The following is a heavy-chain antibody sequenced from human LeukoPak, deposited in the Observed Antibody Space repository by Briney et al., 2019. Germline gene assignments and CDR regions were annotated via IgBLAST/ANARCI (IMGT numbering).Heavy chain of an antibody. CDR1: GFTFSSYS. D-gene: IGHD3-22*01. J-gene: IGHJ4*02. CDR3: ARESGSSGYAGYFDF. V-gene: IGHV3-21*01. CDR2: ISSSSIYI. Sequence: GGSLRLSCAASGFTFSSYSLNWVRQAPGKGLEWVSSISSSSIYIYYADSLKGRFTTSRDNAKKSLYLEMNSLRAEDTAVYYCARESGSSGYAGYFDFRGQGTLATVSS.